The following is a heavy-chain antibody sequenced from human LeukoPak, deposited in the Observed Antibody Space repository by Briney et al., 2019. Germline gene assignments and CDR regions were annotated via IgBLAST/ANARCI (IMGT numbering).Heavy chain of an antibody. CDR2: ISGSGGST. CDR3: AKPFHSLLIAAAGRAFDI. Sequence: GGSLRLSCAASGFTFSSYAMSWVRQAPGKGLEWVSAISGSGGSTYYADSVKGRFTISRDNSKNTLYLQMNSLRAEDTAVYYCAKPFHSLLIAAAGRAFDIWGQGTMVTVSS. V-gene: IGHV3-23*01. D-gene: IGHD6-13*01. J-gene: IGHJ3*02. CDR1: GFTFSSYA.